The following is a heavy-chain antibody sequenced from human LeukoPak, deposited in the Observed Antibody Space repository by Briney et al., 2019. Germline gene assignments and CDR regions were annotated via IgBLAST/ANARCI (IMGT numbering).Heavy chain of an antibody. J-gene: IGHJ6*03. V-gene: IGHV5-51*01. Sequence: PGESLKISCKGSGYSFTSYWIGWVRQMPGKGLEWMGTIYPGDSDTRYSPSFQGQVTISADKSISTAYLQWSSLKASDTAMYFCARHRRPVSATPYCYYMDVWGRGTTVTVPS. D-gene: IGHD2-21*01. CDR3: ARHRRPVSATPYCYYMDV. CDR2: IYPGDSDT. CDR1: GYSFTSYW.